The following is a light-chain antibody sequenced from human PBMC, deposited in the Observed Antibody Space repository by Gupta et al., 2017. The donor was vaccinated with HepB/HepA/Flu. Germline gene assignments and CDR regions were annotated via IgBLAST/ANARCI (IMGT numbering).Light chain of an antibody. CDR3: CEYAVSGFWV. Sequence: QSALTQPASVSGAPGPSLTISCTATSSDGGSFDLVSWYQQHPGKAPKLMIYAVSKWPSGVSNRFSGSKSDNTAALTISGLQVEDDADYYCCEYAVSGFWVFGGGTKLTVL. J-gene: IGLJ3*02. CDR2: AVS. CDR1: SSDGGSFDL. V-gene: IGLV2-23*02.